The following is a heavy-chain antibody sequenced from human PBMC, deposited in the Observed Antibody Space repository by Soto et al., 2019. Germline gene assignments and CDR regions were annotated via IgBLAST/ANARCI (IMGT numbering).Heavy chain of an antibody. CDR3: ARGISMIVVVIRARYYFDY. D-gene: IGHD3-22*01. Sequence: QVQLQQWGAGLLKPSETLSLTCAVYGGSFSGYYWSWIRQPPGKGLEWIGEINHSGSTNYNPSLQSRVTISVDTSKNQFSLKLSYVTAADTAVYYCARGISMIVVVIRARYYFDYWGQGTLVTVSS. J-gene: IGHJ4*02. CDR1: GGSFSGYY. V-gene: IGHV4-34*01. CDR2: INHSGST.